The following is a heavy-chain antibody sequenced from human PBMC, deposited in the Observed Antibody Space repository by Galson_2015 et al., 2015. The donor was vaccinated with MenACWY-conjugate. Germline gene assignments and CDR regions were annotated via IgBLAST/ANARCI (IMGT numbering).Heavy chain of an antibody. Sequence: SLRLSCAASGFTLTSYWMRWVRQAPGKGLVWVSHINWDGSTTSHADSVKGRFSISRDNAKNTLYLQMNSLTAEDTAVYYCARGGGYSYGHIDYWGQGALVTVSS. CDR3: ARGGGYSYGHIDY. CDR2: INWDGSTT. D-gene: IGHD5-18*01. V-gene: IGHV3-74*01. J-gene: IGHJ4*02. CDR1: GFTLTSYW.